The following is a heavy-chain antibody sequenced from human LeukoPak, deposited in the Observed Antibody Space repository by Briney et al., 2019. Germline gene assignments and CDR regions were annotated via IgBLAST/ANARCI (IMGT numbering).Heavy chain of an antibody. CDR2: IYYSGST. Sequence: SETLSLTCTVSGGSISSSSYYWGWIRQPPGKGLEWIGSIYYSGSTYYNPSLKSRVTISVDTSKNQFSLKLSSVTAVDTAVYYCARDSVRRIAAAGFDYWGQGTLVTVSS. CDR3: ARDSVRRIAAAGFDY. D-gene: IGHD6-13*01. J-gene: IGHJ4*02. V-gene: IGHV4-39*07. CDR1: GGSISSSSYY.